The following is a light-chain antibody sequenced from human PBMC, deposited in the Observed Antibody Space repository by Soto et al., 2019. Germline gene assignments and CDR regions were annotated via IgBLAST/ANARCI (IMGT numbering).Light chain of an antibody. Sequence: QSVLTQPASVSGSPGQSITISCTGTNSDIGGYNYVSWYQQHPGKAPKLMIYDVSNRPSGVSYRFSGSKSGNTASLTISGLQAEDEADYYCRSYTSRSTLGVFGGGTKLTVL. V-gene: IGLV2-14*03. CDR1: NSDIGGYNY. CDR2: DVS. J-gene: IGLJ2*01. CDR3: RSYTSRSTLGV.